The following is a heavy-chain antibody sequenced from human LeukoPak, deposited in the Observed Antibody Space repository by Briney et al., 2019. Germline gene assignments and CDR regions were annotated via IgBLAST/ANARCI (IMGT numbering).Heavy chain of an antibody. V-gene: IGHV3-23*01. CDR3: AKLATGLPTNRGDL. Sequence: GGSLRLSCAASGLTVTNFDMSWVRQAPGKGLEWVSSTTTTTGRSYYAVSVKGRFAISRDNSKNTLYLQLNSLRADDTATYYCAKLATGLPTNRGDLWGQGTLVIVSS. D-gene: IGHD2-21*02. CDR1: GLTVTNFD. J-gene: IGHJ5*02. CDR2: TTTTTGRS.